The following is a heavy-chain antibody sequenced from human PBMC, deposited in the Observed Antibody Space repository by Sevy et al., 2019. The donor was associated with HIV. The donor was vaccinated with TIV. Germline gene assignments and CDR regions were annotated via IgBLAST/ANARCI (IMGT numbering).Heavy chain of an antibody. V-gene: IGHV1-8*02. D-gene: IGHD6-13*01. CDR3: ARADLDSSTFFYYYGMDV. CDR1: GYTFSGYD. CDR2: MNPDSGRR. Sequence: ASVKVSCQASGYTFSGYDINWVRQATGQGLEWMGWMNPDSGRRGYAPKFQGRVTMTTNTSIDTAYMELRRLRSEDSAVYYCARADLDSSTFFYYYGMDVWGQGTTVTVSS. J-gene: IGHJ6*02.